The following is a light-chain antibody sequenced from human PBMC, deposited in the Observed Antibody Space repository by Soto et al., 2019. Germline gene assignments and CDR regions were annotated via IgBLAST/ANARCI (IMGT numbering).Light chain of an antibody. CDR2: GAS. Sequence: EIVMTQSPATLSVSPGERATLSCRASQNVNFNLAWYQQKPGQAPRLLIYGASSRATAIPARFRGSGSGTEFTLSISSLQSEDFAVYYCHQYNNCPRTFGQGTKVEIK. CDR3: HQYNNCPRT. CDR1: QNVNFN. V-gene: IGKV3-15*01. J-gene: IGKJ1*01.